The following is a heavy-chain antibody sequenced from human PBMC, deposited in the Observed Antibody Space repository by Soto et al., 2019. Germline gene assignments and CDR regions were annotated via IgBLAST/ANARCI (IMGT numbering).Heavy chain of an antibody. CDR1: GYTFTSYA. J-gene: IGHJ5*02. CDR2: INAGNGNT. V-gene: IGHV1-3*01. CDR3: ARADFGSRNWNDVSIDP. Sequence: ASVKVSCKASGYTFTSYAMHWVRQAPGQRLEWMGWINAGNGNTKYSQKFQGRVTITRDTSASTAYMELSSLRSEDTAVYYFARADFGSRNWNDVSIDPWGQGTLVTVSS. D-gene: IGHD1-1*01.